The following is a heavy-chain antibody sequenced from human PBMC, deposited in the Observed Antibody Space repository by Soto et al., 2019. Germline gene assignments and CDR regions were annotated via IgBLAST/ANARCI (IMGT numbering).Heavy chain of an antibody. J-gene: IGHJ6*02. CDR3: ARAPGRYCSGGSCYSGYYYGMDV. Sequence: QVQLVQSGAEVKKPGASVKVSCKASGYTFTGYYMHWVRPAPGQGLEWMGWINPNSGGTNYAQKYDGWVTKTRYQSIGTAYKELSRLSSEDTAVYSGARAPGRYCSGGSCYSGYYYGMDVWGQGTTVTFS. CDR1: GYTFTGYY. CDR2: INPNSGGT. D-gene: IGHD2-15*01. V-gene: IGHV1-2*04.